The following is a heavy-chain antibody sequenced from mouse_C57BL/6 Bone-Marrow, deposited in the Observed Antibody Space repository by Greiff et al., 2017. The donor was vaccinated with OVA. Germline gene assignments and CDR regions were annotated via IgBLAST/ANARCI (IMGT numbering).Heavy chain of an antibody. J-gene: IGHJ4*01. D-gene: IGHD2-5*01. CDR3: TVPIYYSKEGLDY. CDR2: IDPENGDT. V-gene: IGHV14-4*01. CDR1: GFNIKDDY. Sequence: EVQRVESGAELVRPGASVTLSCTASGFNIKDDYMHWVQQRPEQGLEWIGWIDPENGDTEYASQFQGQATITADTSSNTAYLQLSSLTSDDTAIYYCTVPIYYSKEGLDYWGQGTSVTVSS.